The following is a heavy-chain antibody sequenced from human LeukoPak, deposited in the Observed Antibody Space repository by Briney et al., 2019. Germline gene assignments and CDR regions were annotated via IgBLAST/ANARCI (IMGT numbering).Heavy chain of an antibody. J-gene: IGHJ4*02. V-gene: IGHV4-59*01. D-gene: IGHD2-15*01. CDR1: GGSMSSYY. CDR3: ARGGATQYYY. Sequence: SETLSLTCTVSGGSMSSYYWSWIRQPPGKGLEWIGYVSSSGSTNYNPSLKCRVTISVDTSKNKFSLKLSSVTAADTAVYFCARGGATQYYYWGQGTLVTVSS. CDR2: VSSSGST.